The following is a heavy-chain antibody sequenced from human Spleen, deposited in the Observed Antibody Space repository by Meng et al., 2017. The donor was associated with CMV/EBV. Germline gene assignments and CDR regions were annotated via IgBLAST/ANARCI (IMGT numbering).Heavy chain of an antibody. Sequence: GSLRLSCAVYGGSFSGYYWSWIRQPPGKGLEWIGEINHSGSTNYNPSLKSRVTISVDMSKNQFSLELSSVTAADTALYYCAKSAPSYNWLDPWGQGILVTVSS. J-gene: IGHJ5*02. D-gene: IGHD6-6*01. CDR1: GGSFSGYY. CDR3: AKSAPSYNWLDP. V-gene: IGHV4-34*01. CDR2: INHSGST.